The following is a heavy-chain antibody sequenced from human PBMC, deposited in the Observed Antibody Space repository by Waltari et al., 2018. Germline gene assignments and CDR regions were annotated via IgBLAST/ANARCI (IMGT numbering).Heavy chain of an antibody. J-gene: IGHJ4*02. CDR2: FNAGNGNT. D-gene: IGHD3-10*01. V-gene: IGHV1-3*01. CDR3: ARERGGLFDY. Sequence: QVQLVQSGAAGKKPGDSVKVSCKTAGHTFTNDVIQWLRQAPGQRPEWMGWFNAGNGNTYDSQKFRGRVIISGDTSASTVYMELSGLTSEDTAVYYCARERGGLFDYWGQGTLVTVSS. CDR1: GHTFTNDV.